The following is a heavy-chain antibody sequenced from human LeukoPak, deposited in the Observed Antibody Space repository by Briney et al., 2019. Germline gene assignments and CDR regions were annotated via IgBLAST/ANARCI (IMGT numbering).Heavy chain of an antibody. CDR3: ARIHRRADSSGYYYEDWYFDL. J-gene: IGHJ2*01. CDR1: GGSISSNY. V-gene: IGHV4-4*07. Sequence: PSETLSLTCTVSGGSISSNYWSWIRQPAGKGLEWIGRIYSSGTTTYIPSLKSRVTMSGDTSKNQLSLRLTSVTAADTAVYYCARIHRRADSSGYYYEDWYFDLWGRGTLVTVSS. D-gene: IGHD3-22*01. CDR2: IYSSGTT.